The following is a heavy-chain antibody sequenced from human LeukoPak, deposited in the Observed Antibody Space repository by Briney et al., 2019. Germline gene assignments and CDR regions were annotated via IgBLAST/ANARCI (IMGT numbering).Heavy chain of an antibody. J-gene: IGHJ5*02. V-gene: IGHV3-48*02. CDR2: ISSSSSTI. Sequence: GGSLRLSCAASGFTFSSYSMNWVRQAPGKGLECVSYISSSSSTIYYADSVKGRFTISRDNAKNSLYLQMNSLRDEDTAVYYCARDSEAVVAATPHWFDPWGQGTLVTVSS. CDR3: ARDSEAVVAATPHWFDP. D-gene: IGHD2-15*01. CDR1: GFTFSSYS.